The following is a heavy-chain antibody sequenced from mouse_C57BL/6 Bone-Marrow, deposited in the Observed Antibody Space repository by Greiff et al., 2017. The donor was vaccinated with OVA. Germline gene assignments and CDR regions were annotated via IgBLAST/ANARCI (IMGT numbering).Heavy chain of an antibody. CDR1: GFTFSSYG. J-gene: IGHJ1*03. Sequence: EVKLVESGGDLVKPGGSLKLSCAASGFTFSSYGMSWVRQTPDKRLEWVATLSSGGSYTYYPDSVKGRFTISRDNAKNTLYLQMSSLKSEDTAMYYCATPKLGRRYCDVWGTGTTVTVSS. D-gene: IGHD4-1*01. CDR3: ATPKLGRRYCDV. V-gene: IGHV5-6*01. CDR2: LSSGGSYT.